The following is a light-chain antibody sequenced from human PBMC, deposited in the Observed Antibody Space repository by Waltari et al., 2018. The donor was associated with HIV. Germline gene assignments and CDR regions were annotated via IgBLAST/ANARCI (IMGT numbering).Light chain of an antibody. V-gene: IGLV2-14*03. CDR3: SSYTSTTTLEV. CDR2: DVS. Sequence: QSALTQPASVSGSPGQSITVSCTGTSSDVGGYSYVSWYQHHPGKAPKLMIFDVSNRPSGVSDRFSGSKSVNTAPLTISGLQVEDEADYYCSSYTSTTTLEVFGGGTKLTVL. J-gene: IGLJ2*01. CDR1: SSDVGGYSY.